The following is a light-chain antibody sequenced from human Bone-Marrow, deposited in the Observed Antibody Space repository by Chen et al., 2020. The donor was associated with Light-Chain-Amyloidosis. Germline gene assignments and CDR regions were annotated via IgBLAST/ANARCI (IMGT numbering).Light chain of an antibody. V-gene: IGLV3-21*02. CDR2: DDS. CDR3: QVWDRSSDRPV. Sequence: SYVLTQPSSVSVAPGQTATIACGGNNIGSTSVHWYQQTPGQAPLLVVYDDSDRPSGSPERWSVSNSGNTATLTSRRVAAGDEADYYCQVWDRSSDRPVFGGGTKLTVL. J-gene: IGLJ3*02. CDR1: NIGSTS.